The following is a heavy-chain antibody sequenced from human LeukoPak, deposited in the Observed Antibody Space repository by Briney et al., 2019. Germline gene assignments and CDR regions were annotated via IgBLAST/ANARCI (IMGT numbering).Heavy chain of an antibody. CDR2: IIPILGIA. V-gene: IGHV1-69*04. Sequence: GASVKVSCKASGGTFSSYTISWVRQAPGQGLEWMGRIIPILGIANYAQKFQGRVTMTRDTSTSTVYMELSSLRSEDTAVYYCARDSRPSYDSSGYYYPGDYWGQGTLVTVSS. J-gene: IGHJ4*02. CDR3: ARDSRPSYDSSGYYYPGDY. CDR1: GGTFSSYT. D-gene: IGHD3-22*01.